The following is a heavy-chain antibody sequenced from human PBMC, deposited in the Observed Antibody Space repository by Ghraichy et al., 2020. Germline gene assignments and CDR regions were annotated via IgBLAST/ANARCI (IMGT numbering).Heavy chain of an antibody. Sequence: GGSLRLSCAASGFTFSSYSMNWVRQAPGKGLEWVSSISSSSSYIYYADSVKGRFTISRDNAKNSLYLQMNSLRAEDTAVYYCARDIRGRNWFDPWGQGTLVTVSS. CDR1: GFTFSSYS. D-gene: IGHD2-15*01. CDR3: ARDIRGRNWFDP. J-gene: IGHJ5*02. V-gene: IGHV3-21*01. CDR2: ISSSSSYI.